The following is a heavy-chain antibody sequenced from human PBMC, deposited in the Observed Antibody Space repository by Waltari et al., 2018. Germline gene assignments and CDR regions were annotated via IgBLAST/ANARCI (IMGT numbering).Heavy chain of an antibody. D-gene: IGHD2-2*01. CDR1: GFTFCSYW. V-gene: IGHV3-7*01. Sequence: EPHLVESGGGLVQPGGSLRLSCAASGFTFCSYWMTWVRQAPGKGLEWVANIRQDGSEKYYVDSVKGRFTISRDNAKNSLYLQMNSLKADDTAVYYCARSSSTEFDSWGQGTLVTVSS. CDR2: IRQDGSEK. CDR3: ARSSSTEFDS. J-gene: IGHJ4*02.